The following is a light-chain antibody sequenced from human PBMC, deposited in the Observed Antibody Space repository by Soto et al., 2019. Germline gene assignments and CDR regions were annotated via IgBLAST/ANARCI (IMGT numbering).Light chain of an antibody. V-gene: IGLV2-14*01. CDR2: DVD. CDR1: SSDLGSSNY. CDR3: SSYSSINTLV. J-gene: IGLJ1*01. Sequence: QSALTQPASVSGSPGQSITISCTGTSSDLGSSNYVSWYQQYPGKGPKLMIFDVDGRPSGVSNRFSGSKSGNTASLTISGLQAEDEADYYCSSYSSINTLVFGTGTKLTVL.